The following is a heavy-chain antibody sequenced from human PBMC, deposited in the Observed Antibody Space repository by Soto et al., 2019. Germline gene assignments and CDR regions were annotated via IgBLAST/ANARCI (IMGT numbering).Heavy chain of an antibody. CDR3: ARDTGGSYDF. CDR2: TRNKASNYAS. J-gene: IGHJ4*02. CDR1: GFRFSDCS. D-gene: IGHD1-26*01. Sequence: EVQLVESGGGLVQPGGSLRLSCTASGFRFSDCSMDWVRQFPGKGLEWVGRTRNKASNYASEYAPSLKGRLTISRHDSEDSMFLQLNSLKIEDTAVYYCARDTGGSYDFWGQGALVTVS. V-gene: IGHV3-72*01.